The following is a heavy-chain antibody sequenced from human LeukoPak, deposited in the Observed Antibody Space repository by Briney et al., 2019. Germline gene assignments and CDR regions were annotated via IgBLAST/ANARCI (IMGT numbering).Heavy chain of an antibody. CDR1: GFTLSRYW. CDR3: TTLNFHDT. CDR2: ITSGSTSI. D-gene: IGHD3-9*01. V-gene: IGHV3-48*01. J-gene: IGHJ5*02. Sequence: GGSLRLPCAVSGFTLSRYWMSWVRQAPGKGLEWVSYITSGSTSIYYADSVKGRFTISRDDAKNSLYLQMNSLRVEDTAIYYCTTLNFHDTWGQGTLVTVSS.